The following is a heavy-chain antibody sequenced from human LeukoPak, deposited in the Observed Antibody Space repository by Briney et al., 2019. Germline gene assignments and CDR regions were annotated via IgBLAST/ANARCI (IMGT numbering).Heavy chain of an antibody. Sequence: GRSLILSCVPSGFTFSTYAMYWVRQAPGKGLEWVAVIWYDGSNEHYADSVKGRFTISRDDAENTLELQMNSLRTKDTAVYYCARGGITIFGVATYLDVWGKGTTVIVSS. CDR2: IWYDGSNE. CDR3: ARGGITIFGVATYLDV. CDR1: GFTFSTYA. V-gene: IGHV3-30*04. J-gene: IGHJ6*03. D-gene: IGHD3-3*01.